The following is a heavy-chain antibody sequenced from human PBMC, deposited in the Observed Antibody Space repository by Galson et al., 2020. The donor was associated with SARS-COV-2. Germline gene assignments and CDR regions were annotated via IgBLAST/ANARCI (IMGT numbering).Heavy chain of an antibody. D-gene: IGHD3-10*01. CDR2: IYNSGSP. CDR1: GGAISSGNYY. Sequence: SETLSLTCTVSGGAISSGNYYWSWIRQPAGKGLEWIGRIYNSGSPNSNPSLKSRVTISVDTSKNQFSLKLSSVTAADTAVYYCAKTRMLRGVTFYYYYYPRDVWGQGTTVTVSS. V-gene: IGHV4-61*02. J-gene: IGHJ6*02. CDR3: AKTRMLRGVTFYYYYYPRDV.